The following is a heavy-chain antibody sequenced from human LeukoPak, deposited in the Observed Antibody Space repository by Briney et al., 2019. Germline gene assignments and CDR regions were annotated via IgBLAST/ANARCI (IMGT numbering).Heavy chain of an antibody. Sequence: PGRSLRLSCAASGFTFSSYAMHWVRQAPGKGLEWVAVISYDGSNKYYADSVKGRFTISRDNSKNTLYLQMNSLRAEDTAVYYCASLTIFGVADNWFDPWGQGTLVTVSS. J-gene: IGHJ5*02. D-gene: IGHD3-3*01. V-gene: IGHV3-30*01. CDR3: ASLTIFGVADNWFDP. CDR2: ISYDGSNK. CDR1: GFTFSSYA.